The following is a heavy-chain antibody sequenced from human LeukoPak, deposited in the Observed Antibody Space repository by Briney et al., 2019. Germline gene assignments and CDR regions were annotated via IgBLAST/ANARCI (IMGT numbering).Heavy chain of an antibody. CDR2: ISSSGSTI. D-gene: IGHD3-10*01. CDR3: ARVLWFGELYYYYYMDV. CDR1: GFTFSDYY. J-gene: IGHJ6*03. V-gene: IGHV3-11*01. Sequence: NTGGSLRLSCAASGFTFSDYYMSWIRQAPGKVLEWLSYISSSGSTIYYADSMKGRFTISRDNAKNSLYLQMNSLRAEDTAVYYCARVLWFGELYYYYYMDVWGKGTTVTISS.